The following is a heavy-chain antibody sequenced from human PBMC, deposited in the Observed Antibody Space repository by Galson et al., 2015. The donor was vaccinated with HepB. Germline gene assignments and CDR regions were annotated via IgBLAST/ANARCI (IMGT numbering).Heavy chain of an antibody. Sequence: SVKVSCKASGYTFTSYYMHWVRQAPGQGLEWMGIINPSGGSTSYAQKFQSRVTMTRDTSTSTVYMELSSLRSEDTAVYYCARDVVYYYGSGSSELDPWGQGTLVTVSS. CDR2: INPSGGST. CDR3: ARDVVYYYGSGSSELDP. V-gene: IGHV1-46*01. CDR1: GYTFTSYY. J-gene: IGHJ5*02. D-gene: IGHD3-10*01.